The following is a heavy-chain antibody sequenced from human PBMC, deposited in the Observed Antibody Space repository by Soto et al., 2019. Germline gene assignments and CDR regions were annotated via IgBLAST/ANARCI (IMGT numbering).Heavy chain of an antibody. J-gene: IGHJ4*02. CDR1: GFTFSSYA. Sequence: GGSLRLSCAASGFTFSSYAMSWVRQATGKGLEWVSAISGSGGSTYYADSVKGRFTISRDNSKNTLYLQMNSLRAEDTAVYYCAKDGIYDSSGYYPSQFDYWGQGTLVTVSS. CDR3: AKDGIYDSSGYYPSQFDY. D-gene: IGHD3-22*01. V-gene: IGHV3-23*01. CDR2: ISGSGGST.